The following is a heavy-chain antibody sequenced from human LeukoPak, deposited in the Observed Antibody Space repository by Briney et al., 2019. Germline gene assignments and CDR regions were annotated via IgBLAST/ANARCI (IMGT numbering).Heavy chain of an antibody. CDR3: ARGGSSWSYAFDI. CDR2: INLNSGGT. CDR1: GYTFTGYH. J-gene: IGHJ3*02. Sequence: AASVKVSCKASGYTFTGYHLHWVRQAPGQGLEWMGWINLNSGGTNYAQKFQGRVTMTRDTSISTAYMELSRLRSDDTAVYYCARGGSSWSYAFDIWGQGTMVTVSS. V-gene: IGHV1-2*02. D-gene: IGHD6-13*01.